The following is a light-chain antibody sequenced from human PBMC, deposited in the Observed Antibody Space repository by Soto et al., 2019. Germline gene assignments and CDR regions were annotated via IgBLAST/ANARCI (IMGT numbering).Light chain of an antibody. CDR2: GIS. J-gene: IGKJ5*01. CDR3: HQYDGSPIT. Sequence: IVFTQSPCTLSLYPGERATLSCRASQTVTRSYLAWYQHKPGQAPRLLISGISRRAPGIPDRFSGDGSGTDFTLTISRLEPEDYAVYYCHQYDGSPITFGQGTRLEIK. V-gene: IGKV3-20*01. CDR1: QTVTRSY.